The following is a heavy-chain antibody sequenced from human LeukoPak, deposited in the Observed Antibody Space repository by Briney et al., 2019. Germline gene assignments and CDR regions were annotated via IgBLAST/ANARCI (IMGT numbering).Heavy chain of an antibody. CDR3: ARDRGSSGYYPFDY. CDR2: ISTTGSTI. J-gene: IGHJ4*02. CDR1: AFIFSGHW. V-gene: IGHV3-48*02. Sequence: GGSLRLSCEGSAFIFSGHWMNWVRQTPGKGLEWVSYISTTGSTIYYADSVKGRFTISRDNAKNSLYLQMNSLRDEDTAVYYCARDRGSSGYYPFDYWGQGTLVTVSS. D-gene: IGHD3-22*01.